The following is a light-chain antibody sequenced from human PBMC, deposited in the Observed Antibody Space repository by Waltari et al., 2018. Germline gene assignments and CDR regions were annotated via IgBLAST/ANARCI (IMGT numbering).Light chain of an antibody. CDR2: EDS. J-gene: IGLJ3*02. Sequence: SYELTQPPSVSVSPGQTARIICSGDVLPRKYAYWYQQKSGQAPVPVIYEDSQGPSGIPERFSGSSSGTVATLTISGAQVEDEGVYYCYSTDSSGNHRGVFGGGTTLTVL. V-gene: IGLV3-10*01. CDR3: YSTDSSGNHRGV. CDR1: VLPRKY.